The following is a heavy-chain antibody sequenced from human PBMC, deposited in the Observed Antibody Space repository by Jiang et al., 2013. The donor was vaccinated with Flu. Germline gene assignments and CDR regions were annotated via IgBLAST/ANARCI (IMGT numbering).Heavy chain of an antibody. CDR2: IIPIFGTA. J-gene: IGHJ5*02. Sequence: GAEVKKPGSSVKVSCKASGGTFSSYAISWVRQAPGQGLEWMGGIIPIFGTANYAQKFQGRVTITADESTSTAYMELSSLRSEDTAVYYCAREWGDIVVVPAAKRLSWFDPWGQGTLVTVSS. CDR3: AREWGDIVVVPAAKRLSWFDP. D-gene: IGHD2-2*01. V-gene: IGHV1-69*01. CDR1: GGTFSSYA.